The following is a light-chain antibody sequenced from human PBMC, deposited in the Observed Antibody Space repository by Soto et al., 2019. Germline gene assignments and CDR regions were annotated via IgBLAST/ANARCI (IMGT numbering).Light chain of an antibody. J-gene: IGLJ1*01. V-gene: IGLV2-14*01. CDR2: GVS. Sequence: QSVLTQPASVSGSPGQSITISCTGTSSDVGRYNYVSWYQQFPGKAPKLIIYGVSNRPSGVSSRFSGSKSGNTASLTISGLQTEDEADYYCNSYAGTSDVFGTGTKVTVL. CDR1: SSDVGRYNY. CDR3: NSYAGTSDV.